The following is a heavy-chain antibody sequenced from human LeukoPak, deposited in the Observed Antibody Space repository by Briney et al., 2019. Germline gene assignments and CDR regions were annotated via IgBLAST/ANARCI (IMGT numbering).Heavy chain of an antibody. J-gene: IGHJ6*03. Sequence: SETLSLTCTVSGGSISSYYWSWIRQPPGKGLEWIGYIYYSGSTNYNPSLKSRVTISVDTSKNQFSLKLSSVTAADTAVYYCARVIRPYGSGSYYNNAYMDVWGKGTTVTISS. CDR1: GGSISSYY. D-gene: IGHD3-10*01. CDR2: IYYSGST. V-gene: IGHV4-59*01. CDR3: ARVIRPYGSGSYYNNAYMDV.